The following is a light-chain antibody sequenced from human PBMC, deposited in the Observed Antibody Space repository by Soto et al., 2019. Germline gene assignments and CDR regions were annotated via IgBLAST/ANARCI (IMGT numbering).Light chain of an antibody. CDR3: SSYATRFSV. J-gene: IGLJ1*01. CDR2: EGT. CDR1: SSDVGSYNL. Sequence: QSVLTQPASVSGSPGQSITISCTGTSSDVGSYNLVSWYQQHPGKAPKLMIYEGTKRPSGLSNRFSGSKSGNTASLTISGLHAEDEADYYCSSYATRFSVFGRGTKVTVL. V-gene: IGLV2-14*02.